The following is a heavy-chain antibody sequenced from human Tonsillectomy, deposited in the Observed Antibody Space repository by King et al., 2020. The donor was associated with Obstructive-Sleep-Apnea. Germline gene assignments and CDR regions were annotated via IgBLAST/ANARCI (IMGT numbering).Heavy chain of an antibody. Sequence: VQLVESGGGLVQPGRSLRLSCAASGFTFDDYAMHWVRQAPGKGLEWVSGISWNSGSIGYADSVKGRFTISRDNAKNSLYLQMNSLRAEDTALYYCASELTGYYYGMDVWGQGTTVTVSS. CDR1: GFTFDDYA. V-gene: IGHV3-9*01. D-gene: IGHD1-26*01. CDR2: ISWNSGSI. CDR3: ASELTGYYYGMDV. J-gene: IGHJ6*02.